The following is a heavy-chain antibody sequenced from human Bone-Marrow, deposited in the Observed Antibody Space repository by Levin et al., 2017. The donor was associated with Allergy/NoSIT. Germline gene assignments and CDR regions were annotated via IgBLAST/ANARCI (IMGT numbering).Heavy chain of an antibody. CDR3: ARGPADGSSWAYYFDS. V-gene: IGHV4-59*01. D-gene: IGHD6-13*01. J-gene: IGHJ4*02. CDR2: IYKGGST. Sequence: PSETLSLTCTVSRGSISTYHWSWIRQPPGKALEWIGYIYKGGSTNYNSSFRSRVTMSLDMSKNQFSLKVNSVTAADTAVYYLARGPADGSSWAYYFDSWGQGTLVTVSP. CDR1: RGSISTYH.